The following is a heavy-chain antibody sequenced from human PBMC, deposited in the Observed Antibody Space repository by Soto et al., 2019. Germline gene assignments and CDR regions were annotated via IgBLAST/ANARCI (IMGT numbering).Heavy chain of an antibody. D-gene: IGHD2-15*01. V-gene: IGHV1-3*01. CDR3: ARDPLRCSGVICYPWDYYYGMDV. CDR2: INAGNGNT. Sequence: ASVKVSCKASGYTFTSYAMHWVRQAPGQRLEWMGWINAGNGNTKYSQKFQGRVTITRDTSASTAYMELSSLRSEDTAVYYCARDPLRCSGVICYPWDYYYGMDVWGQGSTVTVSS. CDR1: GYTFTSYA. J-gene: IGHJ6*02.